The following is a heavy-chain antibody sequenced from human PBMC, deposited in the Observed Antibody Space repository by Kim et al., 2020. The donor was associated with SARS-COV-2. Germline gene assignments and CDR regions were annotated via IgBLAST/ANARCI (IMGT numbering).Heavy chain of an antibody. CDR1: GGSFSGYY. CDR2: INHSGST. CDR3: ARVGPPWNYGDYGYYYYYGMDV. V-gene: IGHV4-34*01. D-gene: IGHD4-17*01. J-gene: IGHJ6*02. Sequence: SETLSLTCAVYGGSFSGYYWSWIRQPPGKGLEWIGEINHSGSTNYNPSLKSRVTISVDTSKNQFSLKLSSVTAADTAVYYCARVGPPWNYGDYGYYYYYGMDVWGQGTTVTVSS.